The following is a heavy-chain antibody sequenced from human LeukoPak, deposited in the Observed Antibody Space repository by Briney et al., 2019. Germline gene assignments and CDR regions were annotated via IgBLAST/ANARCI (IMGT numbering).Heavy chain of an antibody. V-gene: IGHV3-7*01. Sequence: PGGSLRLSCGASGFTFSRSWMTWVRQAPGKGLEWVANINEDGSRKNYVDSVKGRFTISRDNAKNSLYLQMSSLRAEDTAVYYCARDRAYSSFDIWGQGTMVTVFS. CDR2: INEDGSRK. J-gene: IGHJ3*02. D-gene: IGHD3-16*01. CDR1: GFTFSRSW. CDR3: ARDRAYSSFDI.